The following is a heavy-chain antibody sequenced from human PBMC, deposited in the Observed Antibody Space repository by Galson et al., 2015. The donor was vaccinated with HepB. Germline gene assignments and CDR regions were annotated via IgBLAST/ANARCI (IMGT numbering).Heavy chain of an antibody. Sequence: SVKVSCKVSGYTLTELSMHWVRQAPGTGLEWMGGFDPEDGETIYAQKFQGRVTMTEDTSTDTAYMELSSLRSEDTAVYYCATVDPYSWNYYDSSGYYYYWGQGTLVTVSS. V-gene: IGHV1-24*01. CDR2: FDPEDGET. CDR3: ATVDPYSWNYYDSSGYYYY. CDR1: GYTLTELS. J-gene: IGHJ4*02. D-gene: IGHD3-22*01.